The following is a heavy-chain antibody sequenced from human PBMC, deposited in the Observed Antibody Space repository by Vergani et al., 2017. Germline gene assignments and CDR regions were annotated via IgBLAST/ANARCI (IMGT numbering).Heavy chain of an antibody. V-gene: IGHV3-64D*06. CDR1: GFTFSSYA. J-gene: IGHJ4*02. CDR3: VKDAYDYLWGTYRYSYYFDY. CDR2: ISSKGGST. D-gene: IGHD3-16*02. Sequence: EVQLLESGGGLVQPGGSLRLSCAASGFTFSSYAMHWVRQAPGKGLEYVSAISSKGGSTYYADSVKGRFTISRDNSKNTLFFQMSSLTAEDTAVYYCVKDAYDYLWGTYRYSYYFDYWGQGTLVTVSS.